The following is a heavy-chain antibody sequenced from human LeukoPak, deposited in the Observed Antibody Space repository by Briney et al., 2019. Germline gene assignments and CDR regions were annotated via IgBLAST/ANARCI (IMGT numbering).Heavy chain of an antibody. D-gene: IGHD4-17*01. V-gene: IGHV4-34*01. CDR2: INHSGST. CDR3: ARVYGDYVTTSHDPDFDI. CDR1: GGSFSGYY. Sequence: SETLSLTCAVYGGSFSGYYWSWIRQPPGKGLEWIGEINHSGSTNYNPSLKSRVTISVDTSKNQFSLKLSSVTAADTAVYYCARVYGDYVTTSHDPDFDIWGQGTMVTVSS. J-gene: IGHJ3*02.